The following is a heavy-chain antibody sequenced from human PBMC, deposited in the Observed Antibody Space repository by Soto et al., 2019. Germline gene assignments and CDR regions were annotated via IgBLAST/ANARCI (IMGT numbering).Heavy chain of an antibody. CDR3: ARHGGGMDV. D-gene: IGHD3-10*01. V-gene: IGHV5-51*01. J-gene: IGHJ6*02. Sequence: PGEPLKISCKGSGYNFSSYWSDGVPRMPGKGVEWMGIIYPGDSDTRYSPSFQGQVTISADKSISTAYLQWSSLKASDTAMYYGARHGGGMDVWGQGTTVTVSS. CDR1: GYNFSSYW. CDR2: IYPGDSDT.